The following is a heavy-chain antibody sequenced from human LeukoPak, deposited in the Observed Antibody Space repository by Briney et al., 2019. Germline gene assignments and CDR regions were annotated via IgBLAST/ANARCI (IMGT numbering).Heavy chain of an antibody. CDR1: GYSFSSYW. J-gene: IGHJ1*01. D-gene: IGHD3-16*01. V-gene: IGHV5-51*01. CDR2: IYPSDSDT. Sequence: GESLQISCQGSGYSFSSYWIGWVRQMPGKGLEWMGIIYPSDSDTRYSPSFRGQVTISADKSTSTAYLQWSSLKASDTAMYYCERQDYGYFQHWGQGTLVTVSS. CDR3: ERQDYGYFQH.